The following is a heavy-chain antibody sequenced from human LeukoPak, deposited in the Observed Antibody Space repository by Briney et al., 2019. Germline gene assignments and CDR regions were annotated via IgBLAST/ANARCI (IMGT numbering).Heavy chain of an antibody. V-gene: IGHV1-2*06. CDR2: IHPNSGDT. J-gene: IGHJ4*02. D-gene: IGHD1-26*01. Sequence: ASVKVSCKASGYTFTDYYIHWVRQAPGQGLEWMGLIHPNSGDTYYARKFRGRVTMTRDTSITTAYVELDRLTSDDTAVYYCARDYSGSYTHWAQGTLVTISS. CDR3: ARDYSGSYTH. CDR1: GYTFTDYY.